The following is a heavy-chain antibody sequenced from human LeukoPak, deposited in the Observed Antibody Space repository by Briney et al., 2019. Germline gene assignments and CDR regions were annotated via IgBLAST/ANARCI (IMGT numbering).Heavy chain of an antibody. Sequence: ASVKVSCKASGNSISNYAVSWVRQAPGQGLEWMGGIIPIFGTANYAQKFQGRVTITADESTSTAYMELSSLRSEDTAVYYCARFTGTFYYGMDAWGQGTTVTVSS. CDR3: ARFTGTFYYGMDA. J-gene: IGHJ6*02. CDR1: GNSISNYA. CDR2: IIPIFGTA. D-gene: IGHD1-7*01. V-gene: IGHV1-69*13.